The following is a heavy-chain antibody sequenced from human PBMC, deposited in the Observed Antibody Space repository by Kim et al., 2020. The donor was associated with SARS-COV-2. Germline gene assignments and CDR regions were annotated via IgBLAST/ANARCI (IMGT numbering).Heavy chain of an antibody. CDR2: IYHSGST. CDR3: ARLHRGGLWFGELLSQEYYYYYGMDV. Sequence: SETLSLTCTVSGYSISSGYYWGWIRQPPGKGLEWIGSIYHSGSTYYNPSLKSRVTISVDTSKNQFSLKLSSVTAADTAVYYCARLHRGGLWFGELLSQEYYYYYGMDVWGQGTTVTVSS. J-gene: IGHJ6*02. V-gene: IGHV4-38-2*02. D-gene: IGHD3-10*01. CDR1: GYSISSGYY.